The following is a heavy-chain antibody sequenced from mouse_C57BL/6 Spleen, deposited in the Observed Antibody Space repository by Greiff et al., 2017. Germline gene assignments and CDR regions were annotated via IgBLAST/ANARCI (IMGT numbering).Heavy chain of an antibody. CDR1: GFNIKDYY. D-gene: IGHD1-1*01. Sequence: EVQLQQSGAELVKPGASVKLSCTASGFNIKDYYMHWVKQRTEQGLEWIGRIDPEDGETKYAPKCQGKATITADTSSNTSYLQLSSLTSEDTAVYYCAVTVVASEAMDYWGQGTSVTVSS. CDR2: IDPEDGET. V-gene: IGHV14-2*01. CDR3: AVTVVASEAMDY. J-gene: IGHJ4*01.